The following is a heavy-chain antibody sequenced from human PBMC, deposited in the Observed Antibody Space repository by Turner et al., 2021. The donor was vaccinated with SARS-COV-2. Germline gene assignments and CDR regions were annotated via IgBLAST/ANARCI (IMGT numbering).Heavy chain of an antibody. Sequence: EVQLLESGGGLVQPGGSLRLSCAASGLTFSSYAMSWVRQAPGKGLEWVSSISSTSGSTYYADSVKGRFTVSRDNSKNTLYLQMNSLRAEDTAGYYCAKLIVGTDYWGQGTLVTVSS. CDR1: GLTFSSYA. D-gene: IGHD3-22*01. J-gene: IGHJ4*02. CDR2: ISSTSGST. V-gene: IGHV3-23*01. CDR3: AKLIVGTDY.